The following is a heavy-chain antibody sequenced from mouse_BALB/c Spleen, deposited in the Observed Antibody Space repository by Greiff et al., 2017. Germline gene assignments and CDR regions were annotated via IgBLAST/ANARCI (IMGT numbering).Heavy chain of an antibody. D-gene: IGHD2-10*02. V-gene: IGHV1-80*01. CDR2: IYPGDGDT. CDR3: ARSAYGNCYFDD. CDR1: GYAFSSYW. J-gene: IGHJ2*01. Sequence: QVQLQQSGAELVRPGSSVKISCKASGYAFSSYWMNWVKQRPGQGLEWIGQIYPGDGDTNYNGKFKGKATLTADKSSSTAYMQLSSLTSEDSAVYYCARSAYGNCYFDDWGQGTTLTVSS.